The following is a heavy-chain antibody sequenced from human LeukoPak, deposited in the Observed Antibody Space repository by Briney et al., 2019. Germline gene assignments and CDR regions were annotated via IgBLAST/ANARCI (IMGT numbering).Heavy chain of an antibody. CDR2: ISYDGSDK. J-gene: IGHJ4*02. CDR1: GFTFSSYS. CDR3: ARTVGTYGDS. D-gene: IGHD3-10*01. V-gene: IGHV3-30*04. Sequence: GGSLRLSCAASGFTFSSYSMHWVRQAPGKGLEWVAFISYDGSDKYYADSVKGRFTISRDNSKNTLYLQMNSLRAEDTAVYYCARTVGTYGDSWGQGTLVTVSS.